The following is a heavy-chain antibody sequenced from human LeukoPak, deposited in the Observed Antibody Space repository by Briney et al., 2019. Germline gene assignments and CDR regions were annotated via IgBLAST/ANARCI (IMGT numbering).Heavy chain of an antibody. Sequence: GGSLRLSCAASGFTFSSYSMNWVRQAPGKGLEWVSSISSSSSYIYYADSVKGRFTISRVNAKNSLYLQMNSLRAEDTAVYYCARSSGYQLLHTPVDYWGQGTLVTVSS. J-gene: IGHJ4*02. CDR2: ISSSSSYI. CDR1: GFTFSSYS. D-gene: IGHD2-2*01. V-gene: IGHV3-21*01. CDR3: ARSSGYQLLHTPVDY.